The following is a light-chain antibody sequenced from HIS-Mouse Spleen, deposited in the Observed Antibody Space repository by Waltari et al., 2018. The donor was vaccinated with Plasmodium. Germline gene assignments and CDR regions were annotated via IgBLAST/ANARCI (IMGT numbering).Light chain of an antibody. CDR2: AAS. Sequence: AIRMTQSPSSFSASTGDRVTITCRASQGISSYLAWYQQKPGKAPKLLIHAASTLQSGVPSRFSGSGSGTDFTPTISCLQSEDFATYYCQQYYSYPLTFGGGTKVEIK. CDR3: QQYYSYPLT. CDR1: QGISSY. J-gene: IGKJ4*01. V-gene: IGKV1-8*01.